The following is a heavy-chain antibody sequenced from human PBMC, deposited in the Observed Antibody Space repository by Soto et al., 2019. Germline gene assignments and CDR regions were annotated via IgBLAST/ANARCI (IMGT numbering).Heavy chain of an antibody. CDR1: GFTFRSNC. CDR3: AASGGGWLQHAV. D-gene: IGHD5-12*01. J-gene: IGHJ4*02. CDR2: IKQDGSEK. V-gene: IGHV3-7*03. Sequence: GGSLTLSCAASGFTFRSNCMSWVRQAPGKGLEWVANIKQDGSEKYYVDSVKGRFTISRDNAKNSLYLQVNSLRAEDTAVYYCAASGGGWLQHAVWGQGTLVTVSS.